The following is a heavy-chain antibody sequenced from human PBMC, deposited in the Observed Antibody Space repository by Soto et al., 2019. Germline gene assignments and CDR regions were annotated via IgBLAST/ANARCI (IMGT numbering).Heavy chain of an antibody. CDR3: ASVLAAAGAYFDF. V-gene: IGHV1-2*04. CDR1: GYTFTGYY. D-gene: IGHD6-13*01. J-gene: IGHJ4*02. Sequence: ASVKVSCKASGYTFTGYYMHWVRQAPGQGLEWMGWINPNSGGTNYAQKFQGWVTMTRDTSISTAYMELSRLRSDDTAVYYCASVLAAAGAYFDFGGQGPLVTVSS. CDR2: INPNSGGT.